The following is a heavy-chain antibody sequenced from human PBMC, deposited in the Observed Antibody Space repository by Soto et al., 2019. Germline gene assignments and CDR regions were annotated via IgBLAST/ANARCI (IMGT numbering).Heavy chain of an antibody. CDR1: GFTFNAYS. CDR3: AKDRAGLAGRRRSYVYYGMDA. CDR2: ISYDGHHE. D-gene: IGHD6-13*01. J-gene: IGHJ6*02. Sequence: QVQLEESGGGVVQPGTSLRLSCAASGFTFNAYSMHWVRQAPGTGLEWVAVISYDGHHEYYVDSVKGRFTISRDNPKNAVFLQMNSLTVEDTAVYVCAKDRAGLAGRRRSYVYYGMDAWGQGTTVIVS. V-gene: IGHV3-30*04.